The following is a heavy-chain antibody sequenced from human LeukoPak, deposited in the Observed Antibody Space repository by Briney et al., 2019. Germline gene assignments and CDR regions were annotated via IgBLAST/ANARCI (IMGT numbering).Heavy chain of an antibody. CDR1: GVSISSYY. CDR2: IYYSGST. D-gene: IGHD6-19*01. CDR3: ARHITVTYDAFDL. J-gene: IGHJ3*01. V-gene: IGHV4-59*01. Sequence: SETLSLTCTVSGVSISSYYWSWIRQPPGKGLEWIGYIYYSGSTNYNPSLKSRVTISVDTSKNQFSLKLSSVTAADTAVYYCARHITVTYDAFDLWGRGTMVTVSS.